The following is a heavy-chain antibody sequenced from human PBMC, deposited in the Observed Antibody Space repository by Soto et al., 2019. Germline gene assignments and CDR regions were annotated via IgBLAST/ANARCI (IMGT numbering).Heavy chain of an antibody. Sequence: SLRLSCEVSGVSVSSNYISWVRQAPGKGLEWVSVLFSGGSTYYADSVKGRFTISRDNSKNTLYPQMNSLRAEDTAVYYCAADMYYYDSSGYLDAGGMDVWGQGTTVTVSS. CDR1: GVSVSSNY. V-gene: IGHV3-53*01. J-gene: IGHJ6*02. CDR3: AADMYYYDSSGYLDAGGMDV. D-gene: IGHD3-22*01. CDR2: LFSGGST.